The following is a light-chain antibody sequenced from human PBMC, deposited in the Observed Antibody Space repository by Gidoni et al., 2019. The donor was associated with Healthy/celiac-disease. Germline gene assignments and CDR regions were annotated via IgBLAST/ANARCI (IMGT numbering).Light chain of an antibody. CDR2: EVS. CDR1: SSDVGSYNL. CDR3: CSYAGSSTWV. Sequence: QSALTQPASVPGSPGQSPTISCTGTSSDVGSYNLVSWYQPPPGKAPQLMIYEVSKRPSGVSNRFSGSKSGNTASLTISGLQAEDEADYYCCSYAGSSTWVFGGGTKLTVL. J-gene: IGLJ3*02. V-gene: IGLV2-23*02.